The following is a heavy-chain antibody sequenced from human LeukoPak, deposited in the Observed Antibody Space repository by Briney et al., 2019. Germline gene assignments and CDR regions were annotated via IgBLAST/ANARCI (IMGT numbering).Heavy chain of an antibody. Sequence: ASVNVSCKASGYTFTSYDINWVRQATGQGLEWMGGMNPNSGNTGYAQKFQGRVTMTRNTSISTAYMELSSLRSEDTAVYYCARGLWFGSASGMDVWGQGTTVTVSS. CDR2: MNPNSGNT. J-gene: IGHJ6*02. D-gene: IGHD3-10*01. CDR1: GYTFTSYD. V-gene: IGHV1-8*01. CDR3: ARGLWFGSASGMDV.